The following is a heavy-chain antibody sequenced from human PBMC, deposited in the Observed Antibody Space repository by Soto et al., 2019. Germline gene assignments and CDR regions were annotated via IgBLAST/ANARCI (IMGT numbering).Heavy chain of an antibody. V-gene: IGHV3-11*06. CDR3: ARTPDCTNGVCSAGFDY. D-gene: IGHD2-8*01. Sequence: PGGSLRLSCAASGVTFSDYDMGGIRQAPGKGLEWVSYISSSSSYTNYADSVKGRFTISRDNAKNSLYLQMNSLRAEDTAVYYCARTPDCTNGVCSAGFDYWGQGPLVSVHS. CDR1: GVTFSDYD. J-gene: IGHJ4*02. CDR2: ISSSSSYT.